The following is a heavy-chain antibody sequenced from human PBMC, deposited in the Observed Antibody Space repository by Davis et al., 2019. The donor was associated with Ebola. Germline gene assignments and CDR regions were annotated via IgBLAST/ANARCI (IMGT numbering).Heavy chain of an antibody. CDR1: GVSISRGGYY. Sequence: PSETLSLTCTVSGVSISRGGYYWNWIRQHPGKGLEWIGSIYSSGSADYNPSLKSRVTISIDTSKNQFALKVTSVTAADTAVYYCARGARSGWYYFDYWGQGTLVTVSS. J-gene: IGHJ4*02. V-gene: IGHV4-31*03. CDR3: ARGARSGWYYFDY. CDR2: IYSSGSA. D-gene: IGHD6-19*01.